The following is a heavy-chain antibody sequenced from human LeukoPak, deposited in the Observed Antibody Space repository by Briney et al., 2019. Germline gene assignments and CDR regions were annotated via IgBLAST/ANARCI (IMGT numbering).Heavy chain of an antibody. Sequence: ASVKVSCKASGYTFTSYGISWVRQAPGRGLEWMGGIIPIFGTANYAQKFQGRVTITADESTSTAYMELSSLRSEDTAAYYCAGLGYCSSTSCYETRYYYYGMDVWGQGATGTVSS. CDR2: IIPIFGTA. CDR3: AGLGYCSSTSCYETRYYYYGMDV. V-gene: IGHV1-69*13. CDR1: GYTFTSYG. J-gene: IGHJ6*02. D-gene: IGHD2-2*01.